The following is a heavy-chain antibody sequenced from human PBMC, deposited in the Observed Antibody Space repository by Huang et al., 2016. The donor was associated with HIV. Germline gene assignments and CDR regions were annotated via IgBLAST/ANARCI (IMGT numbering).Heavy chain of an antibody. V-gene: IGHV3-30-3*01. CDR2: ISYDGSNK. J-gene: IGHJ3*02. Sequence: QVQLVESGGGVVQPGRSLRLSCAASGFTFSSYAMHWVRQGPGKGREWVAGISYDGSNKYYADSVKGRFTISRDNSKNTLYLQMNSLRAEDTAVYYCARGGPYYYDSSGYLVSAFDIWGQGTMVTVSS. CDR1: GFTFSSYA. CDR3: ARGGPYYYDSSGYLVSAFDI. D-gene: IGHD3-22*01.